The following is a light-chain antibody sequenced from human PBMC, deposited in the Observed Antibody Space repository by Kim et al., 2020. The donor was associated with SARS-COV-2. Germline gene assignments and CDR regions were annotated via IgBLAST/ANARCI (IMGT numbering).Light chain of an antibody. CDR2: AAS. CDR3: QQSYSTPYT. CDR1: QSISGY. V-gene: IGKV1-39*01. J-gene: IGKJ2*01. Sequence: SVSVGDRVTITCRASQSISGYLNWYQQKPGKAPKLLIYAASSLQSGVPSGFSGSGSETDFTLTISSLQPEDFATYYCQQSYSTPYTFGQGTKLEI.